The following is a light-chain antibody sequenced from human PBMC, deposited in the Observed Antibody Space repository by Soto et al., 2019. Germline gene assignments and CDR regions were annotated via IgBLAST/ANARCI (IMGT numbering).Light chain of an antibody. CDR2: AAS. J-gene: IGKJ4*01. Sequence: DIQMTQSPSSLSASVGDRVTITCRASKTISNYLAWYRQKPGKAPKLLIYAASTLQSGVPSRFSGSGSGTEFTLTISSLQPEDFATYYCQQLNSYLTFGGGTKVDI. CDR1: KTISNY. V-gene: IGKV1-9*01. CDR3: QQLNSYLT.